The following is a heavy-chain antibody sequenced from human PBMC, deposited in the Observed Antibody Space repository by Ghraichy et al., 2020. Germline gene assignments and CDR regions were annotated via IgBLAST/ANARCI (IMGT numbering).Heavy chain of an antibody. CDR3: ARKDDSTGYPWDWFDP. Sequence: SETLSLTCTVSGGSISSYYWSWIRQPPGKGLEWIGYIYYSGSTNYNPSLKSRVTISVDTSKNQFSLKLSSVTAADTAVYYCARKDDSTGYPWDWFDPWGQGTLVTVSS. CDR2: IYYSGST. D-gene: IGHD3-22*01. CDR1: GGSISSYY. V-gene: IGHV4-59*01. J-gene: IGHJ5*02.